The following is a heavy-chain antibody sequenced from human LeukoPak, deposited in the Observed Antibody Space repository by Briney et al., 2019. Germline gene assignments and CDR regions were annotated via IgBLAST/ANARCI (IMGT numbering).Heavy chain of an antibody. J-gene: IGHJ4*02. CDR3: ASWDGYNLKIDY. CDR1: GGSISSSSYY. V-gene: IGHV4-39*07. Sequence: SETLSLTCTVSGGSISSSSYYWGWIRQPPGKGLEWIGSIYYSGSTYYNPSLKSRVTISVDTSKNQFSLKLSSVTAADTAVYYCASWDGYNLKIDYWGQGTLVTVSS. CDR2: IYYSGST. D-gene: IGHD5-24*01.